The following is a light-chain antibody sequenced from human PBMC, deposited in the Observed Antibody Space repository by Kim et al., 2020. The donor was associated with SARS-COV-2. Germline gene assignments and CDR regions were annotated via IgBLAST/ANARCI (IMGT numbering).Light chain of an antibody. CDR1: QSVSTN. J-gene: IGKJ2*01. Sequence: EIVMTQSPVTLSVSPGERATLSCRASQSVSTNLAWYQQKPGQAPRLLIYGASTRATGIPARFSGSGSGTEFTLTISSLQSEDFAVYYCKQYNNWPYTCGQGTKLEIK. CDR2: GAS. V-gene: IGKV3-15*01. CDR3: KQYNNWPYT.